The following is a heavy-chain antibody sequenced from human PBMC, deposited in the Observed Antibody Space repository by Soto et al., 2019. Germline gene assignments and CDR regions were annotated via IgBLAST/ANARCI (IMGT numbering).Heavy chain of an antibody. CDR2: ISWNSGSI. Sequence: EVQLVESGGGLVQPGRSLRLSCAASGFTFDDYAMHWVRQAPGKGLEWVSGISWNSGSIGYADSVKGRFTISRDNAKNSLYLQMNSLRAEDTALYYCAKGSYDFWSGYYLDYWGQGTLVTVSS. D-gene: IGHD3-3*01. J-gene: IGHJ4*02. V-gene: IGHV3-9*01. CDR3: AKGSYDFWSGYYLDY. CDR1: GFTFDDYA.